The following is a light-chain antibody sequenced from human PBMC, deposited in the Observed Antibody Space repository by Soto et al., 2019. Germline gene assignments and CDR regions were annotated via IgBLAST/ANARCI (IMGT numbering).Light chain of an antibody. V-gene: IGKV1-27*01. CDR2: SAS. CDR3: QIYNRAPRP. Sequence: DIQMTQSPSPLSASVGDRVTITCRASQGIREYLGWYQKKPGKPPKLLIFSASNLQSGVPSRFSGSGSGTDFTLTISSLQPEDVATYYCQIYNRAPRPFGQGTRVEI. CDR1: QGIREY. J-gene: IGKJ1*01.